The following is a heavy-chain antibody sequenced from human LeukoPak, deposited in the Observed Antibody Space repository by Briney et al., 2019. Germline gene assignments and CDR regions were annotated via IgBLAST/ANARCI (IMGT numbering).Heavy chain of an antibody. J-gene: IGHJ3*02. CDR2: IKEDGSEK. Sequence: GGSLRLSCGDSGFTFSSYWMSWVRQAPGKGLGWVANIKEDGSEKHYVDSVKGRFTISRDNAKNSLYLQMNSLRAEDTAVYYCASNGIWGQGTMVTVSS. V-gene: IGHV3-7*01. CDR3: ASNGI. D-gene: IGHD2-8*01. CDR1: GFTFSSYW.